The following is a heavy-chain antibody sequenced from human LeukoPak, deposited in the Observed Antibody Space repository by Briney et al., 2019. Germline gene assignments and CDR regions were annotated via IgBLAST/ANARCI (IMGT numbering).Heavy chain of an antibody. J-gene: IGHJ5*02. CDR3: ARDNSVGDAAWWFDP. V-gene: IGHV1-24*01. Sequence: ASVKVSCKVSGYTLTELSMHWVRQAPGKGLEWMGGFDPEDGETIYAQKFQGRVTMTRDMSTTTDYMELSSLRSDDTAVYYCARDNSVGDAAWWFDPWGQGTLVTVSS. CDR1: GYTLTELS. CDR2: FDPEDGET. D-gene: IGHD1-26*01.